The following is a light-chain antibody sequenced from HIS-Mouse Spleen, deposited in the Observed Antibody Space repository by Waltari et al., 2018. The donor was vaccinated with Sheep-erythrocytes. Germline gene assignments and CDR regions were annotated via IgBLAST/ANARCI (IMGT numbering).Light chain of an antibody. V-gene: IGLV2-23*01. J-gene: IGLJ3*02. CDR2: EGS. CDR1: SSDVGSYNL. Sequence: QSALTQPASVSGSPGQSITISCTGTSSDVGSYNLSSWYQQHPGKAPKLMIYEGSKRPSGVSNRFSGSKSGNTASLTISGLQAEDETDYYCCSYAGSGTWVFGGGTKLTVL. CDR3: CSYAGSGTWV.